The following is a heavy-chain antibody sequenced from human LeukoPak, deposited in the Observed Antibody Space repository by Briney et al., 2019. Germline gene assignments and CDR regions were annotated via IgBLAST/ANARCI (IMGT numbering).Heavy chain of an antibody. J-gene: IGHJ5*02. CDR1: GGSISSYY. D-gene: IGHD3-3*01. Sequence: SETLSLTCTVSGGSISSYYWSWIRQPPGKGLEWIGYIYYSGSTNYNPSLKSRVTISVDTSKNQFSLKLSSVTAADTAVYYCARQYYDFWSGNNWLDPWGQGTLVTVSS. CDR3: ARQYYDFWSGNNWLDP. CDR2: IYYSGST. V-gene: IGHV4-59*08.